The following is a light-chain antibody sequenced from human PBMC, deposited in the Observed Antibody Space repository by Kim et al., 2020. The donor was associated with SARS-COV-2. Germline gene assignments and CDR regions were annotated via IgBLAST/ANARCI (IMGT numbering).Light chain of an antibody. J-gene: IGLJ1*01. CDR1: SSDVGSYNL. CDR2: EVS. Sequence: QSITISCTGTSSDVGSYNLVSWYQQHPGKAPKLMIYEVSKRPSGVSNRFSGSKSGNTAYLTISGLQAEDEADYYCCSYAGSSTLYVFGTGTKFTVL. V-gene: IGLV2-23*02. CDR3: CSYAGSSTLYV.